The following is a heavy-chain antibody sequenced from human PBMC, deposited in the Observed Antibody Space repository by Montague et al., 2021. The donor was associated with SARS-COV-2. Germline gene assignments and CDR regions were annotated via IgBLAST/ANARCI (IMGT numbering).Heavy chain of an antibody. CDR3: ARAGTLTMIVVVIDAFDL. V-gene: IGHV4-31*03. CDR2: IYYSGST. J-gene: IGHJ3*01. CDR1: GGSISSGGYY. D-gene: IGHD3-22*01. Sequence: TLSPTRTVSGGSISSGGYYWSWIRGHPGKGLEWIGYIYYSGSTYYNPSLKSRVTISVDTSKNQFSLKLSSVTAADTAVYYCARAGTLTMIVVVIDAFDLWGQGTMVTVSS.